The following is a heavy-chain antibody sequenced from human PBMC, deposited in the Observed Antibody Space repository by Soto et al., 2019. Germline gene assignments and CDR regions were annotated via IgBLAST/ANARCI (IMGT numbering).Heavy chain of an antibody. D-gene: IGHD3-3*01. CDR1: GFTFSSYA. CDR3: AKTGPGDFWSGYPAGY. V-gene: IGHV3-23*01. J-gene: IGHJ4*02. Sequence: GGSLRLSCAASGFTFSSYAMSWVRQAPGKGLEWVSAISGSGGSTYYADSVKGRFTISRDNSKNTLYLQMNSLRAEDTAVYYCAKTGPGDFWSGYPAGYWGQGTLVTVSS. CDR2: ISGSGGST.